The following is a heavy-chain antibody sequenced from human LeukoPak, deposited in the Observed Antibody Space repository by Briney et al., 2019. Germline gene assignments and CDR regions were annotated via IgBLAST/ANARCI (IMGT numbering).Heavy chain of an antibody. CDR3: AKNGDRGAYCSGGSCYPYYYYYIDV. CDR1: GFTFSSYG. J-gene: IGHJ6*03. D-gene: IGHD2-15*01. Sequence: GGSLRLSCAASGFTFSSYGMSWVRQAPGKGLEWFSAISATGGTTYYADSVKGRFTISRDNSKNTLYLQMNSLSAEDTAIYYCAKNGDRGAYCSGGSCYPYYYYYIDVWGKGTTVTVSS. V-gene: IGHV3-23*01. CDR2: ISATGGTT.